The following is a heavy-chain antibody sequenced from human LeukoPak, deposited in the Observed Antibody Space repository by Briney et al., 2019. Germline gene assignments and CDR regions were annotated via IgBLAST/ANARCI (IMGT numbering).Heavy chain of an antibody. D-gene: IGHD4-17*01. J-gene: IGHJ5*02. CDR3: ARDFEDGDYVGPRWFDP. Sequence: SVKVSCKASGGTFSSYAISWVRQAPGQGLEWMGRIIPIFGIANYAQKFQGRVTITADKSTSTAYMELSSLRSEDTAVYYCARDFEDGDYVGPRWFDPWGQGTLSPSPQ. CDR1: GGTFSSYA. V-gene: IGHV1-69*04. CDR2: IIPIFGIA.